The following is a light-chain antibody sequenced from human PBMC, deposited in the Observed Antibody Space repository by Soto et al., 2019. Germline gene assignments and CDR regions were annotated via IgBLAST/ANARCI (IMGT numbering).Light chain of an antibody. CDR3: CSYAGNSVV. J-gene: IGLJ2*01. CDR1: SSDVGSYNL. Sequence: QSVLTQPASVSGSPGQSITISCTGSSSDVGSYNLVSWYQHHPGKAPKLMIFEGSKRPSGVSNRFSGSKSVNTASLTISGLQAEDEADYYCCSYAGNSVVFGGGTKLTVL. CDR2: EGS. V-gene: IGLV2-23*01.